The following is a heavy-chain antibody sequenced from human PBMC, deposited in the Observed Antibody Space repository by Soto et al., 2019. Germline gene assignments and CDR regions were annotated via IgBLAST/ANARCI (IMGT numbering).Heavy chain of an antibody. J-gene: IGHJ3*02. V-gene: IGHV1-69*02. Sequence: QVQLVQSGAEVKKPGSSVKVSCKASGGTFSSYTISWVRQAPGQGLEWMGRIIPILGIANYAQKFQGRVTITADQSTSTAYRELSSLRSEDTAVYYCARPRTGIAVESDAFDIWGQGTMVTVSS. CDR2: IIPILGIA. CDR1: GGTFSSYT. D-gene: IGHD6-19*01. CDR3: ARPRTGIAVESDAFDI.